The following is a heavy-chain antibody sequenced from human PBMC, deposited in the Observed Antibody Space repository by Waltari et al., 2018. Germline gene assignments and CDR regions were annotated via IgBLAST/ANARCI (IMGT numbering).Heavy chain of an antibody. CDR2: INPNRGGT. J-gene: IGHJ4*02. D-gene: IGHD1-26*01. Sequence: QVQLVQSGAEVQKPGASVKVSCKASGYTFTGYYMHWVRTGHAQGLAWMGWINPNRGGTNYAQKFQGRVTMTRDTSISTAYMELSRLRSDDTAVYYCARSRVTAPRQYSGSYYVDFSYWGQGTLVTVSS. V-gene: IGHV1-2*02. CDR1: GYTFTGYY. CDR3: ARSRVTAPRQYSGSYYVDFSY.